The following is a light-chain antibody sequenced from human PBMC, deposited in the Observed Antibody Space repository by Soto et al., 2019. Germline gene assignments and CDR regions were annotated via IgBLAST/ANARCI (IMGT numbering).Light chain of an antibody. CDR3: QQYYSYPLT. CDR1: QGISSY. J-gene: IGKJ4*01. CDR2: AAS. Sequence: HSLSSLSASVGDRVTTTCRASQGISSYLAWYQQKPGKAPKLLIYAASTLQSGVPSRFSGSGSGTDFTLTISCLQSEDFATYYCQQYYSYPLTFGGGTKVDI. V-gene: IGKV1-8*01.